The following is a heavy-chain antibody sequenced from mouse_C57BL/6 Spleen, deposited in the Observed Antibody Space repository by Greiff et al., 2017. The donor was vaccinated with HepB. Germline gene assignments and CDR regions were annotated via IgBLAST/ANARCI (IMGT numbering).Heavy chain of an antibody. CDR1: GYAFSSYW. D-gene: IGHD1-2*01. V-gene: IGHV1-80*01. J-gene: IGHJ2*01. CDR2: IYPGDGDT. CDR3: ARGHYYGFDY. Sequence: QVQLKQSGAELVKPGASVKISCKASGYAFSSYWMNWVKQRPGKGLEWIGQIYPGDGDTNYNGKFKGKATLTADKSSSTAYMQRSSLTSEDSAVYFCARGHYYGFDYWGQGTTLTVSS.